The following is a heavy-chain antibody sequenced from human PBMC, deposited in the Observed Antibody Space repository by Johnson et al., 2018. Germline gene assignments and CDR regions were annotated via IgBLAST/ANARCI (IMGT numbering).Heavy chain of an antibody. D-gene: IGHD3-22*01. V-gene: IGHV3-74*01. CDR3: ARGAPRYYDSSGYYLNFDY. CDR2: INSDGSST. CDR1: GFTFSSYW. J-gene: IGHJ4*02. Sequence: VQLQESGGGLVQPGGSLRLSCAASGFTFSSYWMHWVRQAPGKGLVWVSRINSDGSSTSYADSVKGRFTISRDNAKNTLYLQMNSLRAEDTAVYYCARGAPRYYDSSGYYLNFDYWGQGTLVTVSS.